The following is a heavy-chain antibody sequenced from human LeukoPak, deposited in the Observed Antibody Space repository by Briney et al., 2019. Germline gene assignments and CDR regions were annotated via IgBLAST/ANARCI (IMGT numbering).Heavy chain of an antibody. CDR2: ITTSDGNT. Sequence: GGSLRLSCAASGFTFSSNSMNWVRRTPGKGLEWVSTITTSDGNTYYADSVKGRFTVSRDNSKNTLFLQMNSLRAEDTAVYYCAKDGGLWVSAHWGDSWGRGTLVTVSS. J-gene: IGHJ4*02. CDR1: GFTFSSNS. CDR3: AKDGGLWVSAHWGDS. D-gene: IGHD7-27*01. V-gene: IGHV3-23*01.